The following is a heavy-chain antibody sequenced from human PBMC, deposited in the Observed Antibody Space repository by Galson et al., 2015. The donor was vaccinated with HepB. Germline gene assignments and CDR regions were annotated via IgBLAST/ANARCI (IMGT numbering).Heavy chain of an antibody. D-gene: IGHD1-26*01. Sequence: SVKVSCKVSGYTLTELSMRWVRQAPGKGLEWMGGFDPEDGETIYAQKFQGRVTMTEDTSTDTAYMELSSLRSEDTAVYYCATGPDAEPDAFDIWGQGTMVTVSS. J-gene: IGHJ3*02. CDR1: GYTLTELS. CDR2: FDPEDGET. CDR3: ATGPDAEPDAFDI. V-gene: IGHV1-24*01.